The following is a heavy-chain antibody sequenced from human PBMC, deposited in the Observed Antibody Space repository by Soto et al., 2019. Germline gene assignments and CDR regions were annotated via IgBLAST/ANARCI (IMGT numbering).Heavy chain of an antibody. CDR1: GVYISSYY. J-gene: IGHJ4*02. Sequence: PSETLSLTCTVSGVYISSYYLSWIRQHPGKGLEWIGYIYYSGSTYYNPSLKSRVTISVDTSKNQFSLKLSSVTAADTAVYYCARDSQSRATEPEGFDYWGQGTLVTVSS. CDR2: IYYSGST. CDR3: ARDSQSRATEPEGFDY. D-gene: IGHD4-4*01. V-gene: IGHV4-31*03.